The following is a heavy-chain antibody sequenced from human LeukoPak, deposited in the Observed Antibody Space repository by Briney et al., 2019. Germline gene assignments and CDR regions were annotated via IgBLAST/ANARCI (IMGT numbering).Heavy chain of an antibody. CDR3: ARGLTASHFDL. D-gene: IGHD5-18*01. J-gene: IGHJ4*02. CDR2: MSYTGNT. Sequence: SETLSLTCNVSGGSISSDYWSWIRQAPGKGLEWIEYMSYTGNTKYNPSLKSRVTISVDTSKKQVSLKLSSATAADTAVYYCARGLTASHFDLWGQGTLVTVSS. V-gene: IGHV4-59*01. CDR1: GGSISSDY.